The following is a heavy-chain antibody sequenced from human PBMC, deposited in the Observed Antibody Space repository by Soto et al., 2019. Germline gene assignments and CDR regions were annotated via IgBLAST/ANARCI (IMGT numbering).Heavy chain of an antibody. Sequence: SETLSLTCTVSGGSISSYYWSWIRQPPGKGLEWIGYIYYSGSTNYNPSLKSRVTISVDTSKNQFSLKLSSVTAADTAVYYCARDIAAAGMFDSWGQGTLVTVSS. CDR3: ARDIAAAGMFDS. CDR1: GGSISSYY. D-gene: IGHD6-13*01. J-gene: IGHJ5*01. CDR2: IYYSGST. V-gene: IGHV4-59*01.